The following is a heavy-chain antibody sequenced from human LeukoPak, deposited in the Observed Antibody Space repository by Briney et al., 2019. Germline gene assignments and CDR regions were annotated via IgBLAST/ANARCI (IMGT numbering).Heavy chain of an antibody. D-gene: IGHD3-9*01. J-gene: IGHJ5*02. CDR2: IWYDGSNI. CDR3: ARDHLRYFDLSLGPAGFDP. V-gene: IGHV3-33*01. CDR1: GFTFSSYG. Sequence: GRSLRLSCAASGFTFSSYGMHWVRQAPGKGLEWVAVIWYDGSNIYYADSVKGRFTISRDNSKNTLYLQMNSLRSEDTAVYYCARDHLRYFDLSLGPAGFDPWGQGTLVTVSS.